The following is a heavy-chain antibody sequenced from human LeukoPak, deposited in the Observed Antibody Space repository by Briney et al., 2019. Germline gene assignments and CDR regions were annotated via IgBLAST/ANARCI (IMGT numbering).Heavy chain of an antibody. CDR2: ISWGGGST. V-gene: IGHV3-43D*04. Sequence: PGGSLRLSCAASGFIFDDYAMHWVRQAPGQGLEWGSLISWGGGSTYYADSVKGGFTNSRDNSRNCLYLHMNSLRADDTVLYYCAKDRAGNSYGHFYYWGEGTLLTVSS. CDR3: AKDRAGNSYGHFYY. CDR1: GFIFDDYA. J-gene: IGHJ4*02. D-gene: IGHD3-10*01.